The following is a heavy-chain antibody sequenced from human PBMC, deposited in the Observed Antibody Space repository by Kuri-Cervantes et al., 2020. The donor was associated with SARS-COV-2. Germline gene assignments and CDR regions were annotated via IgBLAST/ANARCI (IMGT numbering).Heavy chain of an antibody. J-gene: IGHJ4*02. V-gene: IGHV3-30*18. CDR1: GFTFSSHG. Sequence: GESLKISCAASGFTFSSHGMHWIRQAPGKGLEWVAVTSYDGSKEFYADSVKGRFTISRDNSQNTLFLQMNSLRDEDTAVYYCVKGDRGFVLDPPLPHYFDHWGQGILVTVSS. CDR2: TSYDGSKE. D-gene: IGHD1-1*01. CDR3: VKGDRGFVLDPPLPHYFDH.